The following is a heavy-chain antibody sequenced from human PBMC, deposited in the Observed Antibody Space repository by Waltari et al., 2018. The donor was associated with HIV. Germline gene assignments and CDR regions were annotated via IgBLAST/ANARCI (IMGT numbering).Heavy chain of an antibody. V-gene: IGHV3-23*01. J-gene: IGHJ4*02. CDR3: AKAFYEDTAYYYDF. CDR1: GFAFVSYA. Sequence: EVQLMESGGGLVQPGGSRRLSCAASGFAFVSYAITWVRQSPERGVGWVEAIDGSGTKSFYADSVKGRFTLSRDNSKNTVFLQMNSLRAADTAIYYCAKAFYEDTAYYYDFWGRGTRVTVSS. D-gene: IGHD3-22*01. CDR2: IDGSGTKS.